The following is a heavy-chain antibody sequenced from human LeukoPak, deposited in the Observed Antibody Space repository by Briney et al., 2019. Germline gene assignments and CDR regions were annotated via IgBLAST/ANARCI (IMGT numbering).Heavy chain of an antibody. D-gene: IGHD2-15*01. V-gene: IGHV1-2*02. CDR3: GRGTYCSGGSCHSFDY. J-gene: IGHJ4*02. Sequence: GASVKVSCKASGYTFTGYYMHWVRQAPGQGLEWMGWFNPNSGDTNYAQKFQGRVTMTRDTSISTAYMELGRLTSDDTAVYYCGRGTYCSGGSCHSFDYWGQGTLVTVSS. CDR2: FNPNSGDT. CDR1: GYTFTGYY.